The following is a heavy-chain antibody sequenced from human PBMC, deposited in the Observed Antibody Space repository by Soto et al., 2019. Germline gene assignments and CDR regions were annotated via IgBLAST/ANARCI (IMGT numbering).Heavy chain of an antibody. V-gene: IGHV1-58*01. CDR3: AAGNVDIVATITDYYYYYGMDV. CDR2: IVVGSGNT. D-gene: IGHD5-12*01. J-gene: IGHJ6*02. Sequence: ASVKVSCKASGFTFTSSAVQWVRQARGQRHERIGWIVVGSGNTNYAQKFQERVTITRDMSTSTAYMELSSLRSEDTAVYYCAAGNVDIVATITDYYYYYGMDVWGQGTTVTVSS. CDR1: GFTFTSSA.